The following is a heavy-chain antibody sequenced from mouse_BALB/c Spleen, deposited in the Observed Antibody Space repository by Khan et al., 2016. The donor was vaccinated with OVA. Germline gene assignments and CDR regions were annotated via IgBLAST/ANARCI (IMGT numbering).Heavy chain of an antibody. CDR3: ARAGYGGFAH. V-gene: IGHV1-77*01. J-gene: IGHJ3*01. CDR2: IYPGSGYV. CDR1: GNTFTDFL. Sequence: VQLQESGPELVKPGASVKMSCKASGNTFTDFLISWLKQRPGQGLEWIGEIYPGSGYVYYNEKFKGKATLPSDKSSNTAYMQLTSLTSEDSAVYFCARAGYGGFAHWGQGTLVTVSA. D-gene: IGHD3-2*02.